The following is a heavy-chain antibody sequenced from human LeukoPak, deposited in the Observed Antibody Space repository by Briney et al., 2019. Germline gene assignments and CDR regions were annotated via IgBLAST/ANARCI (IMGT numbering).Heavy chain of an antibody. CDR2: ITWNSGDV. J-gene: IGHJ3*02. Sequence: GGSLRLSCAASGFPFDGYVIQWVRQVPGKGLEWVSNITWNSGDVVYADSVKGRFTISRDNAKNSLYLQMNSLRLEDTALYFCAKNLRGTGAFDMWGQGTLVTVSS. CDR3: AKNLRGTGAFDM. CDR1: GFPFDGYV. V-gene: IGHV3-9*01. D-gene: IGHD3-10*01.